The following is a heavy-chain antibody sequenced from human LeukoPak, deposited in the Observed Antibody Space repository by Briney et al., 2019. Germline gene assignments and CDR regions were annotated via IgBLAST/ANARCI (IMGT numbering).Heavy chain of an antibody. D-gene: IGHD3-10*01. V-gene: IGHV1-2*02. CDR1: GYTFTGYY. J-gene: IGHJ4*02. CDR3: ASVPGSGSYYPDY. CDR2: INPNSGGT. Sequence: GASVKVSCKASGYTFTGYYMHWVRQAPGQGLEWMGWINPNSGGTNYAQKFQGRVTMIRDTSISTAYMELSRLRSDDTAVYYCASVPGSGSYYPDYWGQGTLVTVSS.